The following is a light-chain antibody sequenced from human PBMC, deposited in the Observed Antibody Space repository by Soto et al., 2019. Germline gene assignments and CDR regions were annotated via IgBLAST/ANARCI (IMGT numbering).Light chain of an antibody. V-gene: IGKV3-20*01. CDR3: QQYGSSPWT. Sequence: EIVMTQSPATLSVSPGETATLSCRASQSVAYRYLAWYQQKPGQAPRLLIYAASTRATGIPDRFTGSGSGTDFTFTISRLEPGDFAVYYCQQYGSSPWTFGQGTKVDI. J-gene: IGKJ1*01. CDR1: QSVAYRY. CDR2: AAS.